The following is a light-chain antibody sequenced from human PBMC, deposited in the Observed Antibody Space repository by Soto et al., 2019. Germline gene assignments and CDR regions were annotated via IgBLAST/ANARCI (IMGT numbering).Light chain of an antibody. CDR3: QXGYSTPWT. V-gene: IGKV1-39*01. Sequence: DIPLTQSPSSLSASVGDRLTIPCRASQSISRYLNWYQHKPGKAPKLLIYAESNWQSGVPERFSASGSGTDFTLTLNSLQPEDFATYYCQXGYSTPWTCGQGTKVDIK. J-gene: IGKJ1*01. CDR2: AES. CDR1: QSISRY.